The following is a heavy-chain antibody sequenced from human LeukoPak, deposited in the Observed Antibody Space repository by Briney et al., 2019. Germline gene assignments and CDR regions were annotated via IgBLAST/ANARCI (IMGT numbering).Heavy chain of an antibody. J-gene: IGHJ4*02. CDR3: VRDRYPYGSGDY. V-gene: IGHV6-1*01. D-gene: IGHD3-10*01. CDR2: TYYRSKWYN. CDR1: GDSFTSNSAA. Sequence: SQTLSLTCTTSGDSFTSNSAAWNCIRQSPSRGLEWLGRTYYRSKWYNDYAVSVKSRITINPDTSKNQFSLQLNSVTPEDTAVYYYVRDRYPYGSGDYWGQGTLVTVSS.